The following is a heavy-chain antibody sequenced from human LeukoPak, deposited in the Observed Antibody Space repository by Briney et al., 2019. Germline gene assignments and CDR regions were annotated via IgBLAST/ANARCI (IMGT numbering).Heavy chain of an antibody. J-gene: IGHJ4*02. Sequence: SETLSLTCTVSGGSISNYYWSWIRQPPGKGLEWTGYIYSSGTTNYNPSLTSRVTISIDTSKNQFSLRLSSVTAADTAVYYCARDRGSSGWYYFDYWGQGTLVTVSS. CDR3: ARDRGSSGWYYFDY. CDR2: IYSSGTT. CDR1: GGSISNYY. V-gene: IGHV4-4*08. D-gene: IGHD6-19*01.